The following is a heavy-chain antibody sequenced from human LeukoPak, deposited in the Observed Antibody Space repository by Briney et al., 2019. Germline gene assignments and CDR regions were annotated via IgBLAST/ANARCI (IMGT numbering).Heavy chain of an antibody. J-gene: IGHJ4*02. D-gene: IGHD6-19*01. Sequence: PGGSLRLSCAASGFTFSSYAMSWVRQAPGKGLEWVSAISGSGGSTYYADSVKGRFTISRDNSKNTLYLQMNSLRAEDTAVYYCAILPQSAVYYFDYWGQGTLVTVSS. V-gene: IGHV3-23*01. CDR1: GFTFSSYA. CDR3: AILPQSAVYYFDY. CDR2: ISGSGGST.